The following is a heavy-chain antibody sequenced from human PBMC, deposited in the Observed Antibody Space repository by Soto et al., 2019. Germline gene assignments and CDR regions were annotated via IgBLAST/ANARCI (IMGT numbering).Heavy chain of an antibody. CDR1: GGSFSGYY. CDR2: IYYSGST. D-gene: IGHD3-9*01. CDR3: ARLEGLATISYYFDF. Sequence: SETLSLTCAVYGGSFSGYYWFWIRQPPGKGLEWIGSIYYSGSTYYNPSLKSRVTISVDTSKNQFSLKLNSVTAADSAVYFCARLEGLATISYYFDFWGPGALVTVSS. J-gene: IGHJ4*02. V-gene: IGHV4-34*01.